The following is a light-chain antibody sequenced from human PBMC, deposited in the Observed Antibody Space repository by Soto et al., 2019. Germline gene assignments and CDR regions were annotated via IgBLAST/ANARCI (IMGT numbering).Light chain of an antibody. CDR2: KAS. Sequence: DIQMTQSPSTLSASVGDRVTITCRASQSISSWLAWYQQKPGKAPKLLIYKASSLESGVPSRFSGSGSGTEFTLTISSLQPDDFATYYCQQYSRYPWTFGQGTKVEIK. V-gene: IGKV1-5*03. CDR3: QQYSRYPWT. CDR1: QSISSW. J-gene: IGKJ1*01.